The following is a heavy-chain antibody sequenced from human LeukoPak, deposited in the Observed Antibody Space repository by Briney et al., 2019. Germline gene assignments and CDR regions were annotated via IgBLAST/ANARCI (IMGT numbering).Heavy chain of an antibody. D-gene: IGHD3-10*01. CDR2: IKSKTDGGTT. V-gene: IGHV3-15*07. CDR3: TTLTMVRGVITDY. Sequence: GGSLRLSCAASGFSFSSAWMNWVRQAPGRGLEWVGRIKSKTDGGTTDYAAPVKGRFTISRDDSKNTLYLQMNSLKTEDTAVYYCTTLTMVRGVITDYWGQGTLVTVSS. CDR1: GFSFSSAW. J-gene: IGHJ4*02.